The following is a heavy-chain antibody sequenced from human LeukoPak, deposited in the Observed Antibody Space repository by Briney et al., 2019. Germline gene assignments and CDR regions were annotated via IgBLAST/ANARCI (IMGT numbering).Heavy chain of an antibody. CDR3: ARRRQGILTY. D-gene: IGHD3-9*01. CDR1: GGSFSGYY. Sequence: SETLSLTCAVYGGSFSGYYWSWIRQPPGKGLEWIGEINHSGSTNYNPSLKSRVTISVDTSKNQFPLKLSSVTAADTAVYYCARRRQGILTYWGQGTLVTVSS. V-gene: IGHV4-34*01. J-gene: IGHJ4*02. CDR2: INHSGST.